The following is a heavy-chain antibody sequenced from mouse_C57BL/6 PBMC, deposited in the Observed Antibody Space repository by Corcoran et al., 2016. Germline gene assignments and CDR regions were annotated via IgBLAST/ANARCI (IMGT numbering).Heavy chain of an antibody. CDR2: INPNNGGT. Sequence: EVQLQQSGPELVKPGASVKISCKASGYTFTDYYMNWVKQSNGKSLEWIGDINPNNGGTSYNQKFKGKATLTVDKSSSTAYMELRGLTSEDSAVYYCAREGFAYWGQGTLVTVSA. J-gene: IGHJ3*01. CDR1: GYTFTDYY. CDR3: AREGFAY. V-gene: IGHV1-26*01.